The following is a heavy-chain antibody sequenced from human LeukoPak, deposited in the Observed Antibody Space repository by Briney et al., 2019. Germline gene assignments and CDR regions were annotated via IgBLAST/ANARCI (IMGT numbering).Heavy chain of an antibody. CDR3: ATKKTTPRSGFDY. D-gene: IGHD6-25*01. CDR1: GVSISNYY. CDR2: IYFIGNT. Sequence: KPSETLSLTCAVSGVSISNYYLSWIRQPPVKGLEWIGHIYFIGNTNYNASLKSRVTISLDTSKNHFSLKLTSVTAADTAIYYCATKKTTPRSGFDYWGQGTLVTVSS. J-gene: IGHJ4*02. V-gene: IGHV4-59*01.